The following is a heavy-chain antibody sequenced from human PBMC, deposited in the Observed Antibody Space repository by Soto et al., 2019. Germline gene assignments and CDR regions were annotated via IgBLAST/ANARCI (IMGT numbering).Heavy chain of an antibody. J-gene: IGHJ6*02. CDR3: VRVGSGGSHYGMEV. CDR2: INHSGST. Sequence: QVQLQQWGAGLLKPSETLSLTCAVYGGSFSGYYWSWIRQPPRKGLEWIGEINHSGSTNYNPSLKSRVTIAVDSSKNQFSLKLSSVTAADTAVYYCVRVGSGGSHYGMEVWGQGTTVTVSS. CDR1: GGSFSGYY. V-gene: IGHV4-34*01. D-gene: IGHD2-15*01.